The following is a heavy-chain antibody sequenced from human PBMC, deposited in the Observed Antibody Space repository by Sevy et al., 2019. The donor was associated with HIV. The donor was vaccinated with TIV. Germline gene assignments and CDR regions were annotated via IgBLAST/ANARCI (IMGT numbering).Heavy chain of an antibody. CDR1: GFTFGDYA. V-gene: IGHV3-49*03. D-gene: IGHD3-3*01. J-gene: IGHJ6*02. CDR2: IRSKIYGGTP. Sequence: GGSLRLSCATSGFTFGDYAVSWLRQAPGKGLQWVGFIRSKIYGGTPEYAASVKGRFTISRDDSKSIAYLQMNSLKTGDSAVYYGGSLQGTISPHNYFGMDVWGQGTTVTVSS. CDR3: GSLQGTISPHNYFGMDV.